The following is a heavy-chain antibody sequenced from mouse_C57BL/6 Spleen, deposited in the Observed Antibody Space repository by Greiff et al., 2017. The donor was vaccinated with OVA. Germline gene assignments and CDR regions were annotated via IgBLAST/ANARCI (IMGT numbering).Heavy chain of an antibody. CDR2: IYPGDGDT. Sequence: QVQLQQSGPELVKPGASVKISCKASGYAFSSSWMNWVKQRPGKGLEWIGRIYPGDGDTNSNGKFKGKATLTADKSSSTAYMQLSSLTSEDSAVYFCARDDYDGRGYYAMDYWGQGTSVTVSS. D-gene: IGHD2-4*01. CDR3: ARDDYDGRGYYAMDY. CDR1: GYAFSSSW. V-gene: IGHV1-82*01. J-gene: IGHJ4*01.